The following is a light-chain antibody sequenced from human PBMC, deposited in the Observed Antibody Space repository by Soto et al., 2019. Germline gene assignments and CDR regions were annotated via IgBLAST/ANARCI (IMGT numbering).Light chain of an antibody. V-gene: IGKV1-39*01. CDR2: AAS. CDR1: QSISSY. Sequence: DIQMTQSPSSLSASVGDGVTITCRASQSISSYLNWYQQKPGKAPKLLIYAASSLQSGVPSRFSGSGSGTDFTLTISSLQPEDFATYYCLQDYSYPRTFGQGTKVDIK. J-gene: IGKJ1*01. CDR3: LQDYSYPRT.